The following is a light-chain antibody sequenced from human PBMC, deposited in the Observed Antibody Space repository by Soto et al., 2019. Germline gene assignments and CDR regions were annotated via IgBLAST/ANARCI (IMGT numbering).Light chain of an antibody. V-gene: IGLV1-40*01. Sequence: QAVVTQPPSVSGAPGQRVTISCTGSSSNIGAGYDVHWYQQLPGTAPKLLIYGNNNRPSGVPDRLSGSKSGTSASLAITGLQAEDEADYYCQSYDSSLSNWVFGGGTKLTVL. CDR3: QSYDSSLSNWV. CDR2: GNN. CDR1: SSNIGAGYD. J-gene: IGLJ3*02.